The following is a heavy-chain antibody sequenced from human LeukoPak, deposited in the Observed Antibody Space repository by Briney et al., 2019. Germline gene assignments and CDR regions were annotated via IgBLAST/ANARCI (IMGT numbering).Heavy chain of an antibody. CDR2: ISSNGSST. CDR3: RRERGGFCSSSTCSKAFDI. CDR1: GFTFSTYW. D-gene: IGHD2-2*01. Sequence: TGGSLRLSCAASGFTFSTYWMHWVRQAPGKGLEYVSGISSNGSSTYYANSVKDRFTVSRDNSKNTLYLQMSSLRAEDKAVYYCRRERGGFCSSSTCSKAFDIWGKGQWSPSLQ. V-gene: IGHV3-64*01. J-gene: IGHJ3*02.